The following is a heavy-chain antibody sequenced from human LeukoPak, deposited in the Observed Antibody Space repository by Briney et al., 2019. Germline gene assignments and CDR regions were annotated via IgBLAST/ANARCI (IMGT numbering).Heavy chain of an antibody. Sequence: GGSLRLSCAASGFTFSSYWMSWVRQAPGKGLEWVANIKQDGSEKYYVDSVKGRFTISRDNAKNSLYMQRNSLRAEDTAVYYCARDKVRFLEWLFQADYYYMDVWGKGTTVTVSS. J-gene: IGHJ6*03. CDR2: IKQDGSEK. V-gene: IGHV3-7*01. D-gene: IGHD3-3*01. CDR1: GFTFSSYW. CDR3: ARDKVRFLEWLFQADYYYMDV.